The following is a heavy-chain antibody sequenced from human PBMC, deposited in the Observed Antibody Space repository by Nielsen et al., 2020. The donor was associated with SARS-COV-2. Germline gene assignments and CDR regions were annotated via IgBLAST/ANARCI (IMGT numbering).Heavy chain of an antibody. J-gene: IGHJ3*02. D-gene: IGHD6-13*01. CDR1: GFTFSSYD. V-gene: IGHV3-13*01. Sequence: GGSLRLSCAASGFTFSSYDMHWVRQATGKGLEWVSAIGTAGDTYYPGSMKGRFTISRENAKNSLYLQMNSLRAGDTAVYYCARERSSSWYGAFDIWGQGTMVTVSS. CDR3: ARERSSSWYGAFDI. CDR2: IGTAGDT.